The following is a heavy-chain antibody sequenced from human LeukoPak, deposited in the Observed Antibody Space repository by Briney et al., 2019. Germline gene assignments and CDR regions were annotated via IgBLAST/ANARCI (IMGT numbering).Heavy chain of an antibody. D-gene: IGHD3-16*02. Sequence: GGSLRLSCAASGFTFSSYGMHWVRQAPGKGLEWVALIWYDGSSKHYADSVRGRFTISRGNSKNTLYLQMNSLRAEDTAVYYCARDFELSHWGQGTLVTVSS. CDR2: IWYDGSSK. V-gene: IGHV3-33*01. CDR3: ARDFELSH. J-gene: IGHJ4*02. CDR1: GFTFSSYG.